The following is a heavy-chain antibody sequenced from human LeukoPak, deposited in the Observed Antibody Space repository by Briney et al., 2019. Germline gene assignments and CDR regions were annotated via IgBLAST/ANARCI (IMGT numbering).Heavy chain of an antibody. CDR2: MNPNSGNT. CDR3: ARDGSSWLGENWFDP. V-gene: IGHV1-8*01. Sequence: ASVKVSCKASGYTFTSYDINWVRQAPGQGLEWMGWMNPNSGNTGYAQKFQGRVTMTRNTSISTAYMELSSLRSEDTAVYYCARDGSSWLGENWFDPWGQGTLVTVSS. CDR1: GYTFTSYD. J-gene: IGHJ5*02. D-gene: IGHD6-13*01.